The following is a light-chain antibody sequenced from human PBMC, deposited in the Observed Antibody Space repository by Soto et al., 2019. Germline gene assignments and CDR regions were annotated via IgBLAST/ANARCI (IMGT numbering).Light chain of an antibody. Sequence: ILLTQSPGTLSLSPGERAALSCRPSQSVSSIYLAWYQQKPGQAPRLLIYGASSRPTGIPDRFGGSGSGTDFTLTISRLEPEDFAVYYCQQYGSSALTFGGGTKVDIK. CDR1: QSVSSIY. CDR3: QQYGSSALT. V-gene: IGKV3-20*01. CDR2: GAS. J-gene: IGKJ4*01.